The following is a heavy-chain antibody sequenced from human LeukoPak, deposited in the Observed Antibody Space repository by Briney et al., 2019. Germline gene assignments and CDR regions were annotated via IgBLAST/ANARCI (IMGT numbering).Heavy chain of an antibody. CDR2: ISAYNGNT. CDR3: ARVHPPPNSGWYPDPDY. V-gene: IGHV1-18*01. Sequence: ASVKVSCKASGYTFTSYGISWVRQAPGQGLEWMGWISAYNGNTNYAQKLQGRVTMTTDTSTSTAYMELRSLRSDDTAVYYCARVHPPPNSGWYPDPDYWGQGTLVTVSS. D-gene: IGHD6-19*01. J-gene: IGHJ4*02. CDR1: GYTFTSYG.